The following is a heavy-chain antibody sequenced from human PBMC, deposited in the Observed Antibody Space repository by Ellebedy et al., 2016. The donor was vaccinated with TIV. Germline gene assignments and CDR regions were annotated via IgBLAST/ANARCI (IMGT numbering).Heavy chain of an antibody. CDR2: FDPEHGET. V-gene: IGHV1-24*01. CDR3: AASPFSGFYSYYGLDI. J-gene: IGHJ6*02. CDR1: GYTLDDLS. D-gene: IGHD3-10*01. Sequence: ASVQVSCKVSGYTLDDLSMHWVRQAPGKGLEWLGGFDPEHGETIYAQRFQGRVTVTVETSTDTAHMELSRLRSEDTAVYYCAASPFSGFYSYYGLDIWGQGATVTVSS.